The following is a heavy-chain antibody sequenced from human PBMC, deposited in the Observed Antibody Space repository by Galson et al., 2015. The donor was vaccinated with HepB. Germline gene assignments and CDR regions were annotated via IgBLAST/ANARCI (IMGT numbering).Heavy chain of an antibody. CDR2: IWYDGSNK. CDR1: GFTFSSYG. J-gene: IGHJ3*02. CDR3: ARDPCPPNYDFWSGYYRLCAFDI. Sequence: SLRLSCAASGFTFSSYGMHWVRQAPGKGLEWVAVIWYDGSNKYYADSVKGRFTISRDNSKNTLYLQMNSLRAEDTAVYYCARDPCPPNYDFWSGYYRLCAFDIWGQGTMVTVSS. D-gene: IGHD3-3*01. V-gene: IGHV3-33*01.